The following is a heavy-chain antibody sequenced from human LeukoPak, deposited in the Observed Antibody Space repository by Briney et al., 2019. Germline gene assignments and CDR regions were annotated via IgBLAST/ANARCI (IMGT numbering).Heavy chain of an antibody. CDR1: RRSISSGSYY. CDR3: AREVAARPRDNWYFDL. V-gene: IGHV4-61*02. J-gene: IGHJ2*01. Sequence: PSQTLSLTCTVSRRSISSGSYYWSWIRQPAGRGLEWIGRIYTSGSTNYNPSLQSRVTISVDTSKNQFSLKLSSVTAADTAVYYCAREVAARPRDNWYFDLWGRGTLVTVSS. CDR2: IYTSGST. D-gene: IGHD6-6*01.